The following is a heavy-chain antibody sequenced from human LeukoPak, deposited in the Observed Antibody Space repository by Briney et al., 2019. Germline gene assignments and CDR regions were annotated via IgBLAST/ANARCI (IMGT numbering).Heavy chain of an antibody. J-gene: IGHJ3*02. CDR2: TNPNSGGI. Sequence: ASVKVSCKASGYTFSDYYMHWVRQAPGQALEWMGWTNPNSGGINYAQRFQGSVTMTRDTSLSTAYMELSRLRSDDTAVYYCARDRSTMVRGESFAFDIWGQGTMVTVSS. D-gene: IGHD3-10*01. CDR3: ARDRSTMVRGESFAFDI. V-gene: IGHV1-2*02. CDR1: GYTFSDYY.